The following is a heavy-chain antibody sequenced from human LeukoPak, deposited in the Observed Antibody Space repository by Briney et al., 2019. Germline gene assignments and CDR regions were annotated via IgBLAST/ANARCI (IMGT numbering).Heavy chain of an antibody. J-gene: IGHJ6*02. CDR1: GGSISSYY. V-gene: IGHV4-59*12. CDR3: AREGKTSSSWSYYYYYGMDV. D-gene: IGHD6-13*01. Sequence: SETLSLTCTVSGGSISSYYWSWIRQPPGKGLEWIGSIYYSGSANYNPSLKSRVTISVDTSKNQFSLKLSSVTAADTAVYYCAREGKTSSSWSYYYYYGMDVWGQGTTVTVSS. CDR2: IYYSGSA.